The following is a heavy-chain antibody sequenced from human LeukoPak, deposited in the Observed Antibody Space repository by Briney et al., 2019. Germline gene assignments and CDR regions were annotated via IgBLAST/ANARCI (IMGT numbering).Heavy chain of an antibody. CDR2: IYYSGST. D-gene: IGHD3-22*01. Sequence: SQTLSLTCTVSGGSISSGGYYWSWIRQHPGKGLEWIGYIYYSGSTYYNPSLKSRVTISVDTSKNQFSLKLSSVTAADTAVYYCARELTSSGYHNWFDPWGQGTLVTVSS. CDR1: GGSISSGGYY. CDR3: ARELTSSGYHNWFDP. J-gene: IGHJ5*02. V-gene: IGHV4-31*03.